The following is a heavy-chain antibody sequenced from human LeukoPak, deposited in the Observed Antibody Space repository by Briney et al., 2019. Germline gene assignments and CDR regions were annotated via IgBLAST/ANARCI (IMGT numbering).Heavy chain of an antibody. CDR3: ARGRCSGGSCYSADY. V-gene: IGHV1-46*01. J-gene: IGHJ4*02. CDR1: GYTFTSYY. D-gene: IGHD2-15*01. CDR2: INPSGGST. Sequence: WASVKVSCKASGYTFTSYYMHWVRQAPGQGLEWMGIINPSGGSTSYAQKFQGRDTMTRDTSTSTVYMELSSLRSEDTAVYYCARGRCSGGSCYSADYWGQGTLVTVSS.